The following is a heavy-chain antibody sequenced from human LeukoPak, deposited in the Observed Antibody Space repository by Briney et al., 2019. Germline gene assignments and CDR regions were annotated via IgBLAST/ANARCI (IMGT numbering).Heavy chain of an antibody. V-gene: IGHV4-61*02. J-gene: IGHJ5*02. CDR2: IYTGGNT. Sequence: SQTLSLTCTVSGGSLSNGSYYWSWIRQPAGKGLEWIGRIYTGGNTNYNPSLKSRVTISVDTSKNQFSLKLSSVTAADTAVYYCASYYCSSTSCRNWFDPWGPGTLVTVSS. CDR1: GGSLSNGSYY. D-gene: IGHD2-2*01. CDR3: ASYYCSSTSCRNWFDP.